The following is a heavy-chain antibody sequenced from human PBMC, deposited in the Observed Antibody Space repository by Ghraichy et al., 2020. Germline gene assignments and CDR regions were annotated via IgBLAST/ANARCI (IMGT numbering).Heavy chain of an antibody. CDR1: GFTFSSYS. D-gene: IGHD5-18*01. J-gene: IGHJ4*02. CDR2: ISSSSSYI. Sequence: GGSLRLSCAASGFTFSSYSMNWVRQAPGKGLEWVSSISSSSSYIYYADSVKGRFTISRDNAKNSLYLQMNSLRAEDTAVYYCASQKSYGFHPYFDYWGQGTLVTVSS. V-gene: IGHV3-21*01. CDR3: ASQKSYGFHPYFDY.